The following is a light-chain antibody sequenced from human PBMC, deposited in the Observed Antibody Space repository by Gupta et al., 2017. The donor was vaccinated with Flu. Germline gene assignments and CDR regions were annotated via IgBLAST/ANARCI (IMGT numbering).Light chain of an antibody. CDR1: QGIRSD. J-gene: IGKJ2*03. CDR2: VAS. V-gene: IGKV1-6*01. Sequence: PASLSASVGDRVTITCRASQGIRSDLAWYQQKPGEAPALLIYVASNLVSGVPSRFSGGGSGTDFTLMIANLQPEDLATYYCRQTNSYPYSFGQGTKLQI. CDR3: RQTNSYPYS.